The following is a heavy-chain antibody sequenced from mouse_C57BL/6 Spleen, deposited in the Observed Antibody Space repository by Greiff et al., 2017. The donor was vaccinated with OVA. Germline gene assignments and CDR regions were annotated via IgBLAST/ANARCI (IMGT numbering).Heavy chain of an antibody. CDR1: GYTFTRYW. CDR2: IDPSDSYT. Sequence: QVQLQQPGAELVMPGASVKLSCKASGYTFTRYWMHWVKQRPGQGLEWIGEIDPSDSYTNYNQKFKGKSTLTVDKSSSTAYMQLSSLTSEDSAVYYCARGPHWYFDVWGTGTTVTVSS. J-gene: IGHJ1*03. CDR3: ARGPHWYFDV. V-gene: IGHV1-69*01.